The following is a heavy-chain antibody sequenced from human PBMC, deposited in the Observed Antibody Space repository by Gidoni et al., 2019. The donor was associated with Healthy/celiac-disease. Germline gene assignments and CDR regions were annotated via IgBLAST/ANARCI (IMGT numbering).Heavy chain of an antibody. V-gene: IGHV3-30-3*01. D-gene: IGHD6-19*01. CDR1: GFTFSSYA. CDR3: ARDYGSSGWYANYFDY. CDR2: ISYDGSNK. J-gene: IGHJ4*02. Sequence: QVQLVESGGGVVQPGRSLRLSCAASGFTFSSYAMHWVRQAPGKGLEWVAVISYDGSNKYYADSVKGRFTISRDNSKNTLYLQMNSLRAEDTAVYYCARDYGSSGWYANYFDYWGQGTLVTVSS.